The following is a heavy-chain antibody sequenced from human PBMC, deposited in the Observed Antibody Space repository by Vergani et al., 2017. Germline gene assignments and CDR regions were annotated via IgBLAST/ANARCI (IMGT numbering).Heavy chain of an antibody. J-gene: IGHJ4*02. CDR3: ARRHCSSTSCYYYYFDY. D-gene: IGHD2-2*01. Sequence: EVQLVQSGAEVKKPGESLKISCKRSGYSFTSYWIGWVRQMPGKGLEWMGIIYPGDSDTRYSPSFQGQVTISADKSISTAYLQWSSLKASDTAMYYCARRHCSSTSCYYYYFDYWGQGTLVTVSS. V-gene: IGHV5-51*01. CDR2: IYPGDSDT. CDR1: GYSFTSYW.